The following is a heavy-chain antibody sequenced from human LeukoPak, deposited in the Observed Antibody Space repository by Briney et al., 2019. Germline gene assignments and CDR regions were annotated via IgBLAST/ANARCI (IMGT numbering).Heavy chain of an antibody. CDR3: ARDYSYALGYFDY. Sequence: PSETLSLTCTVSGGSISSSIYYWGWIRQPPGKGLEWIGRIYTSGSTNYNPSLKSRVTMSVDTSKNQFSLKLSSVTAADTAVYYCARDYSYALGYFDYWGQGTLVTVSS. D-gene: IGHD5-18*01. J-gene: IGHJ4*02. CDR2: IYTSGST. V-gene: IGHV4-39*07. CDR1: GGSISSSIYY.